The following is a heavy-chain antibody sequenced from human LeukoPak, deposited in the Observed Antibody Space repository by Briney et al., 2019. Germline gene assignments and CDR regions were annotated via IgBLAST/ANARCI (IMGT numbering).Heavy chain of an antibody. D-gene: IGHD3-16*01. J-gene: IGHJ4*02. V-gene: IGHV3-21*01. CDR1: GFTFRTYS. CDR2: ITSSSSYI. Sequence: NSGGPLTLSCAASGFTFRTYSMNWVRQAPGKGLEWVSSITSSSSYIYYADSVKGRFTISRDNAKNSLYLQMSSLRAEDTAVYYCAGVNGLYYFDYWGQGTQVTVS. CDR3: AGVNGLYYFDY.